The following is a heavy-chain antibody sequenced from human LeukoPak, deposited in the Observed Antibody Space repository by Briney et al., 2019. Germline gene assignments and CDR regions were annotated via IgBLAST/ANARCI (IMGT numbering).Heavy chain of an antibody. Sequence: ASVKVSCKASGYTFTGYYMHWARQAPGQGLEWMGWINPNSGGTNYAQKFQGRVTMTRDTSISTAYMELSRLRSDDTAVYYCARDNSYYDILTGYYTRSFDYWGQGTLVTVSS. CDR2: INPNSGGT. J-gene: IGHJ4*02. V-gene: IGHV1-2*02. CDR3: ARDNSYYDILTGYYTRSFDY. CDR1: GYTFTGYY. D-gene: IGHD3-9*01.